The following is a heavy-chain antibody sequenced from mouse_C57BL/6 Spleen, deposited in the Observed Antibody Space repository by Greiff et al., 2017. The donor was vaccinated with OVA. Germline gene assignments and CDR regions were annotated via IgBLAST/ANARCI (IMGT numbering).Heavy chain of an antibody. D-gene: IGHD2-4*01. J-gene: IGHJ2*01. CDR3: ARKDDYWDLDY. CDR1: GFTFSDYY. Sequence: EVKLVESEGGLVQPGSSMKLSCTASGFTFSDYYMAWVRQVPEKGLEWVANINYDGSSTYYLDSLKSRFIFSRDNAKNNLYLQLSSLKSEDTATYYCARKDDYWDLDYWGQGTTVTVSS. CDR2: INYDGSST. V-gene: IGHV5-16*01.